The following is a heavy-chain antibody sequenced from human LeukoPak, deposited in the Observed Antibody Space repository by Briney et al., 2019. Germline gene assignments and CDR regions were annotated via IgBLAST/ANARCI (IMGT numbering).Heavy chain of an antibody. J-gene: IGHJ3*02. CDR3: ARQPSFDAIDI. D-gene: IGHD2-2*01. CDR1: GYTFTSYY. V-gene: IGHV1-2*02. CDR2: INPNSGGP. Sequence: ASVKVSCKASGYTFTSYYLHWVRHAPGQGPEWMGWINPNSGGPNYAQEFQGRVTMTRDTSISTAYMELSRLRSDDTAVYYCARQPSFDAIDIWGQGTMVTVSS.